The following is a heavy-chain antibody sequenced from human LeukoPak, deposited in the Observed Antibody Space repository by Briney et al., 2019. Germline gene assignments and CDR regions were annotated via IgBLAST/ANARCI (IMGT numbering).Heavy chain of an antibody. CDR3: ARDWMLFHRPDY. CDR2: LNWNGAST. Sequence: GGSLRLSCAASGFTFDDYGLGWVRQVPGKGLEWVSGLNWNGASTGYADSVKGRFTISRDNAKNSLYLQMNGLRAEDTAMYYCARDWMLFHRPDYWGQGTLVTVSS. CDR1: GFTFDDYG. J-gene: IGHJ4*02. V-gene: IGHV3-20*04. D-gene: IGHD2-21*01.